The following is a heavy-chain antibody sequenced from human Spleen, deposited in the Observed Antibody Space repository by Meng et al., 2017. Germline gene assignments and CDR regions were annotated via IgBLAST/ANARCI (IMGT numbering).Heavy chain of an antibody. CDR3: ARQSSSEYGDYGH. V-gene: IGHV4-34*01. D-gene: IGHD4-17*01. J-gene: IGHJ4*02. CDR2: INRSGST. Sequence: SETLSLTCAVYGGSFSGYYWSWIRQPPGKGLEWIGEINRSGSTDYNPSLKSRVTLSVDTSKNQFSLKLSSMTAADTAVYYCARQSSSEYGDYGHWGQGTLVTVSS. CDR1: GGSFSGYY.